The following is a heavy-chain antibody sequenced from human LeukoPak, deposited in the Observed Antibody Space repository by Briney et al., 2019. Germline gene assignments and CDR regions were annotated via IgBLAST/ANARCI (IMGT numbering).Heavy chain of an antibody. CDR3: ARESGSRSYYYYMDV. Sequence: GGSLRLSSAASGFTFSSFSMNWVRQAPGKGLEWVSSISSTSSYIYYADSVKGRFTISRDKDKNSVYLQMTSLRAEDTAVYYCARESGSRSYYYYMDVWGKGTTVTVSS. V-gene: IGHV3-21*01. J-gene: IGHJ6*03. CDR2: ISSTSSYI. CDR1: GFTFSSFS. D-gene: IGHD2-2*01.